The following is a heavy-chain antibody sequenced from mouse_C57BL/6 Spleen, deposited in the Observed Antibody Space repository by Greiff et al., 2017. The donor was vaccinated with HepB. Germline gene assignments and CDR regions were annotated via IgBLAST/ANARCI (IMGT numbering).Heavy chain of an antibody. D-gene: IGHD1-1*01. Sequence: EVQLVESGTVLARPGASVKMSCKTSGYTFTSYWMHWVKQRPGQGLEWIGAIYPGNSDTSYNQKFKGKAKLTAVTSASTAYMELSSLTNEDSAVYYCARGTTVVATGFDYWGQGTTLTVSS. J-gene: IGHJ2*01. V-gene: IGHV1-5*01. CDR2: IYPGNSDT. CDR1: GYTFTSYW. CDR3: ARGTTVVATGFDY.